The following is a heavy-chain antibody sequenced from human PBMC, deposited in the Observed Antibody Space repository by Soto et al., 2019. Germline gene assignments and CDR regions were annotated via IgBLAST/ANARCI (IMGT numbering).Heavy chain of an antibody. CDR2: IYYSGST. J-gene: IGHJ4*02. V-gene: IGHV4-59*08. CDR3: ARNFPPLHSGSHYFDL. CDR1: NDSISPYY. Sequence: SETLSLTCTVSNDSISPYYWSWIRQPPGKGLEWIGFIYYSGSTTYNPSLKSRVTISVATSKNQFSLKLTSVTAADTAIYYCARNFPPLHSGSHYFDLWGQGTLVTVS. D-gene: IGHD3-10*01.